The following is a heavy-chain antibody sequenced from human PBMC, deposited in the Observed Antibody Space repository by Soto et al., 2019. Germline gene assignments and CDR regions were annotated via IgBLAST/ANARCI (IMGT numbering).Heavy chain of an antibody. CDR2: IFYDGSHK. J-gene: IGHJ6*02. Sequence: QVQLEESGGGVVQPGRSLRLSCTASGFAFSDYGMHWVRQAPGKGLEWVAIIFYDGSHKNYADSVKGPFTTSRNNSRNTVELQMTSLRAEQTGTYFCARRRSTVTTPWFNNGMDVWGRGATFTVSS. V-gene: IGHV3-33*01. CDR1: GFAFSDYG. CDR3: ARRRSTVTTPWFNNGMDV. D-gene: IGHD4-17*01.